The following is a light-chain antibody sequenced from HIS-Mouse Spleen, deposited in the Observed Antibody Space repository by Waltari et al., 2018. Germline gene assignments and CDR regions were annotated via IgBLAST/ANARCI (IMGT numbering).Light chain of an antibody. J-gene: IGLJ2*01. V-gene: IGLV2-18*02. CDR3: SSYTSSSTVV. CDR1: SSDVGSYNR. Sequence: QSALTQPPSVSGSPGQSVTISCTGTSSDVGSYNRVSWYQQPPGTAPKRMIYEVSNRPSGFPDRFSGSKSGNTASLTISGLQAEDEADYYCSSYTSSSTVVFGGGTKLTVL. CDR2: EVS.